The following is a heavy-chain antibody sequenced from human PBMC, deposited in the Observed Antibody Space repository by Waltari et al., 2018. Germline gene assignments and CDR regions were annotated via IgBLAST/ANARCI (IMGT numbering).Heavy chain of an antibody. V-gene: IGHV4-31*09. D-gene: IGHD4-17*01. CDR2: INQSGIX. Sequence: QVQLQEXGPXXVKPSQXLSLXCSVSGGSXPRGGFCWSWIRQHPGKGLESIGYINQSGIXYYNPSLKSRXTISIDRSQNQFSLRLTXVTAADTAXYXCAXLYDYDDHQFDXWGQGTLVTVSS. CDR1: GGSXPRGGFC. CDR3: AXLYDYDDHQFDX. J-gene: IGHJ5*02.